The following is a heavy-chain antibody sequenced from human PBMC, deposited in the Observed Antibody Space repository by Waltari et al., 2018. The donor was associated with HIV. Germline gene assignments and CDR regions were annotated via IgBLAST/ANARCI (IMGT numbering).Heavy chain of an antibody. J-gene: IGHJ4*02. CDR1: GGSFSGYY. V-gene: IGHV4-34*01. D-gene: IGHD2-21*02. CDR2: INHSGST. Sequence: QVQLQQWGAGLLKPSETLSLTCAVYGGSFSGYYWSWIRQPPGKGLEWIGEINHSGSTNYNPSLKSRVTISVDTSKNQFSRKLSSVTAADTAVYYCASGGYCGGDCYLVYWGQGTLVTVSS. CDR3: ASGGYCGGDCYLVY.